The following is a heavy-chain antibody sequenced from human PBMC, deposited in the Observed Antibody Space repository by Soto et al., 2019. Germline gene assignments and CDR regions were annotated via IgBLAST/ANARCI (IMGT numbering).Heavy chain of an antibody. CDR3: ASSPYFIEIKVVPAAIPYYYGMDV. D-gene: IGHD2-2*01. V-gene: IGHV4-61*01. CDR2: MYYSGTT. J-gene: IGHJ6*02. Sequence: SETLSLTCTVSGGSVSSRSYYWSWIRQPPGKGLEWIGHMYYSGTTNYQPSLKSRVTISADTSQNQFSLKLSSVSAADTAVYYCASSPYFIEIKVVPAAIPYYYGMDVWGQGTTVTVSS. CDR1: GGSVSSRSYY.